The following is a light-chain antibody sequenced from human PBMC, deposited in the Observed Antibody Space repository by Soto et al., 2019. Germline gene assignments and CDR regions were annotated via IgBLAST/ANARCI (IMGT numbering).Light chain of an antibody. CDR3: QQLNSYPLT. Sequence: DIQMTQSPSSLSASVGDRVTITCRASQGIRNCLALYKQKPGKAPKLLIYAASTLQSGVPSRFSGSGSGTEFTLTISSLQPEDFATYYCQQLNSYPLTFGGGTKVDIK. V-gene: IGKV1-9*01. CDR2: AAS. CDR1: QGIRNC. J-gene: IGKJ4*01.